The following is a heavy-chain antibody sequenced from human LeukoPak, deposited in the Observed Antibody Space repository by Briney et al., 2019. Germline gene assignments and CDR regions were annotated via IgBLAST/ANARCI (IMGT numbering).Heavy chain of an antibody. D-gene: IGHD3-9*01. Sequence: SVKVFCKASGGTFSSYAISWVRQAPGQGLEWMGRIIPILGIANYAQKFQGRVTITADKSTSTAYMELSSLRSEDTAVYYCARTKNDDILTGYSNYYYGMDVWGQGTTVTVSS. CDR2: IIPILGIA. CDR3: ARTKNDDILTGYSNYYYGMDV. J-gene: IGHJ6*02. V-gene: IGHV1-69*04. CDR1: GGTFSSYA.